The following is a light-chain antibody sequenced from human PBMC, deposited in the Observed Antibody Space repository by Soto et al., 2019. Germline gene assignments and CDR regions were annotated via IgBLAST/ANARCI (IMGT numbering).Light chain of an antibody. J-gene: IGKJ5*01. CDR1: QSVITY. Sequence: DIQMTQSPSSLSASVGDRVSITCRASQSVITYLNWYQQKSGQAPKLLIYAASRLESGVPSRFSGSGSWTDFTLTISSLQPEDFATYYCQQSYFTASIAVGQGTRLEIK. CDR3: QQSYFTASIA. V-gene: IGKV1-39*01. CDR2: AAS.